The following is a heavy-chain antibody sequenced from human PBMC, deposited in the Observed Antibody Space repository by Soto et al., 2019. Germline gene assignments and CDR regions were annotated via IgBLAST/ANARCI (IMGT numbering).Heavy chain of an antibody. CDR3: AYSSGHARFDY. CDR2: ISSSSSYI. J-gene: IGHJ4*02. D-gene: IGHD2-15*01. V-gene: IGHV3-21*01. Sequence: SCAASGFTFSSYSMNWVRRAPGKGLEWVSSISSSSSYIYYADSVKGRFTISRDNAKNSLYLQMNSLRAEDTAVYYCAYSSGHARFDYWGQGTLVTVSS. CDR1: GFTFSSYS.